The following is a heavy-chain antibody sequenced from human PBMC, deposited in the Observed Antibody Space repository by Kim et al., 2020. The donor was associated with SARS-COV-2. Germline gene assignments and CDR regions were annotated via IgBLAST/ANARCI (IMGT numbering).Heavy chain of an antibody. CDR2: IYTSGST. D-gene: IGHD3-22*01. CDR3: ARVWDYYDSSGYYGGSSDAFDI. Sequence: SETLSLTCTVSGGSISSGSYYWSWIRQPAGKGLEWIGRIYTSGSTNYNPSLKSRVTISVDTSKNQFSLKLSSVTAADTAVYYCARVWDYYDSSGYYGGSSDAFDIWGQGTMVTVSS. CDR1: GGSISSGSYY. V-gene: IGHV4-61*02. J-gene: IGHJ3*02.